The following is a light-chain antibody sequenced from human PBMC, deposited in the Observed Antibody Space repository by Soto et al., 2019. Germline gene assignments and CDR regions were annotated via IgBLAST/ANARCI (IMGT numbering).Light chain of an antibody. CDR3: AAWDDSLSVPYV. J-gene: IGLJ1*01. Sequence: QSVLTQPPSASGTPGQRVTISCSGSSSNIGSNYVYWYQQLPGTAPKLLIYSNNQRPSGVPDRFSGSKSGTSASLAISGLRSEDEADYYCAAWDDSLSVPYVFGTGTKATVL. V-gene: IGLV1-47*02. CDR2: SNN. CDR1: SSNIGSNY.